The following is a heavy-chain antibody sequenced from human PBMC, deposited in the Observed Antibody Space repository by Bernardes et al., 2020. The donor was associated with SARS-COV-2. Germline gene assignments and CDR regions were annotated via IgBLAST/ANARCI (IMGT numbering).Heavy chain of an antibody. CDR1: GGSFSGYY. CDR3: ARIGYCSSTSSCWYFDR. CDR2: INHSGST. Sequence: SEPLSLTCAVYGGSFSGYYWSWIRQPPGKGLEWIGEINHSGSTNYNPSLKSRVTISVDTSKNQFSLKLSSVTAADTAVYYCARIGYCSSTSSCWYFDRWGRGTLVTVSS. V-gene: IGHV4-34*01. D-gene: IGHD2-2*01. J-gene: IGHJ2*01.